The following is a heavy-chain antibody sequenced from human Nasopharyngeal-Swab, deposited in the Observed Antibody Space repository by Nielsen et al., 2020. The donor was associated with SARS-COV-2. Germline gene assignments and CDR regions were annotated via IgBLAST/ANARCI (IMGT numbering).Heavy chain of an antibody. CDR2: ITYNGNT. CDR3: ASGHTNGYPYHSYYYMDV. J-gene: IGHJ6*03. D-gene: IGHD2-8*01. Sequence: WIRQPPGKGLEWIAFITYNGNTYYDPSLKSRVSLSLDTSGNQISQNLTAVTAADTAVYYCASGHTNGYPYHSYYYMDVWGKGTTVTVSS. V-gene: IGHV4-31*02.